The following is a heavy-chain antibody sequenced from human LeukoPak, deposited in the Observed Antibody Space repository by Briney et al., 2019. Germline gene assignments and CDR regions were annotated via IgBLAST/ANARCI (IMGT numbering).Heavy chain of an antibody. V-gene: IGHV1-18*01. CDR1: GYTFTSYG. CDR3: VRDTASGWYSNYYHYMDV. J-gene: IGHJ6*03. D-gene: IGHD6-19*01. CDR2: ISGYNGKT. Sequence: GASVKVSCKASGYTFTSYGISWVRQAPGQGPEWMGWISGYNGKTNYAQKLQGRVTMTTDTSTSTGYMELRRLRADDTAVYYCVRDTASGWYSNYYHYMDVWGKGTTVTIS.